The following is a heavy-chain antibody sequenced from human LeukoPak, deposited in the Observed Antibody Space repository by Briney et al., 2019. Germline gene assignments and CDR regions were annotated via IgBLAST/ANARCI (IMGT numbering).Heavy chain of an antibody. J-gene: IGHJ4*02. D-gene: IGHD3-22*01. CDR3: AKLLYYYDSSQPY. CDR2: ISYDGSNE. V-gene: IGHV3-30*18. CDR1: GFTFSSYG. Sequence: GGSLRLSCAASGFTFSSYGMHWVRQTPGKGLSWVAVISYDGSNEYYADSVKGRFTISRDNSKNTLYLQMNSLRAEDTAVYYCAKLLYYYDSSQPYWGQGTLVTVSS.